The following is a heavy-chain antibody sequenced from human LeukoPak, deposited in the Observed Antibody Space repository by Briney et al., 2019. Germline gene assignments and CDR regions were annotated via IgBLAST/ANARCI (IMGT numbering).Heavy chain of an antibody. J-gene: IGHJ6*03. CDR1: GYTFTSYG. Sequence: GASVKVSCKASGYTFTSYGISWVRQAPGQGLEWMGWISAYNGNTNYAQKLQGRVTMTTDTSTSTAYMELRSLRSDDTAVYYCARDTFTRDRVGITTDDFQQYYMDVWGKGTTVTVSS. CDR3: ARDTFTRDRVGITTDDFQQYYMDV. CDR2: ISAYNGNT. V-gene: IGHV1-18*01. D-gene: IGHD1-26*01.